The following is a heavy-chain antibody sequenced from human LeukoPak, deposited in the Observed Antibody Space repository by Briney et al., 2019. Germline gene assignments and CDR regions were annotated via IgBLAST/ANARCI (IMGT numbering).Heavy chain of an antibody. CDR3: ARDLTIFGVVIPLDY. D-gene: IGHD3-3*01. CDR2: ISDRGDST. Sequence: GGSLRLSCAASGLNLTTYAMGWVRQAPGKGLEWVSVISDRGDSTYYGDSVKGRFTISRDNAKNSLYLQMNSLRAEDTAVYYCARDLTIFGVVIPLDYWGQGTLVTVSS. V-gene: IGHV3-23*01. J-gene: IGHJ4*02. CDR1: GLNLTTYA.